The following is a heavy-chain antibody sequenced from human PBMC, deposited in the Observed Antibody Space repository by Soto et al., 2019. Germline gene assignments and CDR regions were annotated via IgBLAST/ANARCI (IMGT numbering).Heavy chain of an antibody. J-gene: IGHJ4*02. CDR1: GGTFSSYA. Sequence: GASVKVSCKASGGTFSSYAISWVRQAPGQGLEWMGGIIPIFGTANYAQKFQGRVTITADESTSTAYMELSSLRSEDTAVYYCAREGGHVDTAMAVYYFDYWGQGTLVTVSS. CDR3: AREGGHVDTAMAVYYFDY. D-gene: IGHD5-18*01. V-gene: IGHV1-69*13. CDR2: IIPIFGTA.